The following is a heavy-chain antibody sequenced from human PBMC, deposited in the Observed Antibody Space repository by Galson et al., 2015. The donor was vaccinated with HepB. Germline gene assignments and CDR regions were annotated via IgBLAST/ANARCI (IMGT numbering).Heavy chain of an antibody. CDR3: ARGGFALSVGMDV. CDR2: ISSNGGST. Sequence: SLRLSCAASGFTFSSYAMHWVRQAPGKGLEYVSAISSNGGSTYYANSVKGRFTISRDNSKNTLYLQMGSLRAEDMAVYYCARGGFALSVGMDVWGQGTTVTVSS. D-gene: IGHD2-8*01. J-gene: IGHJ6*02. CDR1: GFTFSSYA. V-gene: IGHV3-64*01.